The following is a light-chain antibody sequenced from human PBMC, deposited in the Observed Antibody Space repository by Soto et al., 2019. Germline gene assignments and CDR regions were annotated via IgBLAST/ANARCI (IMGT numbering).Light chain of an antibody. J-gene: IGKJ1*01. CDR2: DAS. Sequence: DIQMTQSPSSLSPSVGDRVTITCRASRSISDWLAWYQQKPGKAPELLIFDASNLKSGVSSRFSGSGSGTDFTLSISSLQSEDFAVYYCQQYNDWPRRFGQGTKVDIK. V-gene: IGKV1-5*01. CDR1: RSISDW. CDR3: QQYNDWPRR.